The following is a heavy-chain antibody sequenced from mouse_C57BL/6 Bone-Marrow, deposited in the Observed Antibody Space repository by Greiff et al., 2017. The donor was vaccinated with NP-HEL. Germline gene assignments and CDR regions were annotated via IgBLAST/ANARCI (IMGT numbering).Heavy chain of an antibody. D-gene: IGHD2-4*01. V-gene: IGHV5-16*01. CDR1: GFTFSDYY. Sequence: EVNVVESEGGLVQPGSSMKLSCTASGFTFSDYYMAWVRQVPEKGLEWVANINYDGSSTYYLDSLKSRFIISRDNAKNILYLQMSSLKSEDTATYYCAREGGLRRRTYAMDYWGQGPSVTVSS. CDR2: INYDGSST. CDR3: AREGGLRRRTYAMDY. J-gene: IGHJ4*01.